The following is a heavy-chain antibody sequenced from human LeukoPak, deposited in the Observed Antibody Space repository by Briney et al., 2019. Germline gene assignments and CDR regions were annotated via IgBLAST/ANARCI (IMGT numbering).Heavy chain of an antibody. V-gene: IGHV4-61*02. J-gene: IGHJ5*02. Sequence: SQTLSLTCTVSGGSISSGSYYWSWIRQPAGKGLEWIGRIYTSGSTNYNPSLKSRVTISVDTSKNQFSLKLSSVTAADTAVYYCARRRGYPHLQNWFDPWGQGTLVTVSS. CDR1: GGSISSGSYY. CDR3: ARRRGYPHLQNWFDP. D-gene: IGHD1-1*01. CDR2: IYTSGST.